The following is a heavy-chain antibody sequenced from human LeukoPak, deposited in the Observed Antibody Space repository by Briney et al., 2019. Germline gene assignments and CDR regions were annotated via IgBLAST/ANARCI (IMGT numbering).Heavy chain of an antibody. Sequence: GGSLRLSCGASGITISNYWMHWVRQVPGTGLVWVSRISTDGNSLHYVDSVKGRFAISRDNAKNTLYLQINSLRAEDTAVYYCARSRYSAASIESWGQGTLVTVSS. J-gene: IGHJ4*02. CDR1: GITISNYW. V-gene: IGHV3-74*01. D-gene: IGHD3-9*01. CDR3: ARSRYSAASIES. CDR2: ISTDGNSL.